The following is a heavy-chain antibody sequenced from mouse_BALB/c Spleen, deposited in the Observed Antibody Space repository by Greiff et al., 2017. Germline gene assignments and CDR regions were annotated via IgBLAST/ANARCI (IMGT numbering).Heavy chain of an antibody. D-gene: IGHD2-14*01. CDR1: GYTFTSYY. CDR2: IYPGNVNT. CDR3: AREGGVRRPGAMDY. J-gene: IGHJ4*01. V-gene: IGHV1S56*01. Sequence: QVQLQQSGPELVKPGASVRISCKASGYTFTSYYIHWVKQRPGQGLEWIGWIYPGNVNTKYNEKFKGKATLTADKSSSTAYMQLSSLTSEDSAVYFCAREGGVRRPGAMDYWGQGTSVTVSS.